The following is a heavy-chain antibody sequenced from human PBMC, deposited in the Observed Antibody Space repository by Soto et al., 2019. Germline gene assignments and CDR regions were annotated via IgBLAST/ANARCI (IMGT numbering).Heavy chain of an antibody. CDR3: ARDSYSYDILTGYYGRGNWFDP. J-gene: IGHJ5*02. D-gene: IGHD3-9*01. Sequence: SVKFSCKASGGTFSSYAISWLRQAPGQGLEWMGGIIPIFGTANYAQKFQGRVTITAYESTSTAYMELSSLRYEDTAVYYCARDSYSYDILTGYYGRGNWFDPWGQGTLVTSPQ. CDR1: GGTFSSYA. CDR2: IIPIFGTA. V-gene: IGHV1-69*13.